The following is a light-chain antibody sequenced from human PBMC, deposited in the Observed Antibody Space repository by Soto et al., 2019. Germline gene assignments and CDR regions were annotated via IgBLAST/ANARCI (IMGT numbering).Light chain of an antibody. CDR1: QTVSITY. J-gene: IGKJ5*01. CDR3: QQYGSSPLIS. CDR2: GAS. Sequence: VLTQSPGTLSLSPGESATLSCRTSQTVSITYLTWYQQKPGQAPRLLIFGASKRATGIPDRFSGSGSGRDFTLTISGLEPEDFAVYYCQQYGSSPLISFGQGTRLEIK. V-gene: IGKV3-20*01.